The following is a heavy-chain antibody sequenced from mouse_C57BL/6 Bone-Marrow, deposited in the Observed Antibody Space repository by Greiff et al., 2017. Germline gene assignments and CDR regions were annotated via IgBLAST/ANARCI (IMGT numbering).Heavy chain of an antibody. CDR1: GYAFTNYL. Sequence: VQLQQSGAELVRPGTSVKVSCKASGYAFTNYLIEWVKQRPGQGLEWIGVINPGSGGTNYNEKFKGKATLTADKSSSTAYMQLSSLTSEDSAVYFCAGRPGAMDYWGQGTSGTVSS. CDR2: INPGSGGT. CDR3: AGRPGAMDY. V-gene: IGHV1-54*01. J-gene: IGHJ4*01.